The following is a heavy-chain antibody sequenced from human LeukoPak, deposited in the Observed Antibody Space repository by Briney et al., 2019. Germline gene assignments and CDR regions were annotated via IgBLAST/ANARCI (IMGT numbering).Heavy chain of an antibody. V-gene: IGHV3-33*01. CDR3: AREYCGGDCPPSYYYYGMDV. D-gene: IGHD2-21*02. CDR2: IWYDGSNK. J-gene: IGHJ6*02. Sequence: PGGSQRLSCAASGFTFSSYGMHWVRQAPGKGLEWVAVIWYDGSNKYYADSVKGRFTISRDSSKNTLYLQMNSLRAEDTAVYYCAREYCGGDCPPSYYYYGMDVWGQGTTVTVSS. CDR1: GFTFSSYG.